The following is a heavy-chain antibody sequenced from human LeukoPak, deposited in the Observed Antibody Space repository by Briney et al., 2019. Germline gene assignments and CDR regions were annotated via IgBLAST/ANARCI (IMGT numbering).Heavy chain of an antibody. D-gene: IGHD6-13*01. J-gene: IGHJ4*02. Sequence: GSLRLSCAASGFTFSSYAMSWVRQAPGKGLEWVSVSVIGGSGGTSGDSTYYADSVKGRFTISRDDSNNTLYLQMNNLRVEDTAVYYCAKHRSGIAASGSNYWGQGTLVSVSS. CDR2: IGGSGGTSGDST. CDR3: AKHRSGIAASGSNY. CDR1: GFTFSSYA. V-gene: IGHV3-23*01.